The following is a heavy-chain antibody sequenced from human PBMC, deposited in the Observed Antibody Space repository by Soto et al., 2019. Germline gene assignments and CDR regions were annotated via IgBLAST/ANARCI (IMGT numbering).Heavy chain of an antibody. Sequence: PGESLKIACNGSGYIFTSYWIGWVRQMPRKGLEWMGIIYPGDSDTRYSPSFQGQVTISADKSISTAYLQWSSLKASDTAMYYCAKIAVAGPGTYYYGMDVWGQGTTVTVSS. V-gene: IGHV5-51*01. CDR1: GYIFTSYW. CDR2: IYPGDSDT. J-gene: IGHJ6*02. CDR3: AKIAVAGPGTYYYGMDV. D-gene: IGHD6-19*01.